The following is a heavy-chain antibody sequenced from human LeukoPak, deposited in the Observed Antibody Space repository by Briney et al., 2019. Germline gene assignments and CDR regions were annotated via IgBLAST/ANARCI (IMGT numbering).Heavy chain of an antibody. CDR1: GGSVSSESYY. Sequence: PSETLSHTCTVSGGSVSSESYYWGWIRQPPGKGLEWIGNIYHTGRIDNNPSLKSRVTMSLDTSKNQFSLKLTSVTAADTAIYFCARVLAVPGTPFDYWGQGTLVTVSS. CDR3: ARVLAVPGTPFDY. CDR2: IYHTGRI. V-gene: IGHV4-61*01. D-gene: IGHD6-19*01. J-gene: IGHJ4*02.